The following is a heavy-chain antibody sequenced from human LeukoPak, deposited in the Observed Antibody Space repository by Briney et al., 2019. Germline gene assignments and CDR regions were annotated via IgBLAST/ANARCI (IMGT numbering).Heavy chain of an antibody. J-gene: IGHJ4*02. CDR1: GFTFSNAW. CDR3: TTQLLWFGELSY. Sequence: GGSLRLSRAASGFTFSNAWMSWVRRAPGKGLEWVGRIKSKTDGGTTDYAAPVKGRFTISRDDSKNTLYLQMNSLKSEDTAVYYCTTQLLWFGELSYWGQGTLVTVSS. CDR2: IKSKTDGGTT. V-gene: IGHV3-15*01. D-gene: IGHD3-10*01.